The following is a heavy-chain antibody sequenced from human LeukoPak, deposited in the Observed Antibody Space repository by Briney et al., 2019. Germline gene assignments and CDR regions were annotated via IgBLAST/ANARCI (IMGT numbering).Heavy chain of an antibody. D-gene: IGHD3-22*01. Sequence: GGSLRLSCAASGFTFSSYWMSWVRQAPGKGLEWVANIKQDGSEKYYVDSVKGRFTISRDNAKNSLYLQMNSLRAEDTAVYYCARDWLWYCYDSSGSQRADAFDIWGQGTMVTVSS. V-gene: IGHV3-7*01. J-gene: IGHJ3*02. CDR3: ARDWLWYCYDSSGSQRADAFDI. CDR1: GFTFSSYW. CDR2: IKQDGSEK.